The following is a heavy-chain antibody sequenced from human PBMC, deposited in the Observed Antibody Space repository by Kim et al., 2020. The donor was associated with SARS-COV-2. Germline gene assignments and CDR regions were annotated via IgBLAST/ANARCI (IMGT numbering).Heavy chain of an antibody. Sequence: GGSLRLSCVASGFNFGTYAMLWVRQAPGKGLEWVSRIGSTSENIFYADSVKGRFTTSRDNSKNTVFLHLNSLRDEDKAIYYCVKGRSTVPGSKDLDYWGQGTLGTVAS. D-gene: IGHD6-19*01. CDR2: IGSTSENI. CDR1: GFNFGTYA. V-gene: IGHV3-23*01. J-gene: IGHJ4*02. CDR3: VKGRSTVPGSKDLDY.